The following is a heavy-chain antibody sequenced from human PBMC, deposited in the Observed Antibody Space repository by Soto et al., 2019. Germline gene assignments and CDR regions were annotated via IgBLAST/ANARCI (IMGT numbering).Heavy chain of an antibody. CDR1: GFTFSSYG. V-gene: IGHV3-33*06. Sequence: GGSLRLSCAASGFTFSSYGMHWVRQAPGKGLEWVAVIWYDGSNKYYADSVKGRFTISRDNSRNTLYLQMNSLRAEDTAVYSCAKVYSSGSYFPDYWGQGTLVTVSS. CDR2: IWYDGSNK. CDR3: AKVYSSGSYFPDY. J-gene: IGHJ4*02. D-gene: IGHD3-22*01.